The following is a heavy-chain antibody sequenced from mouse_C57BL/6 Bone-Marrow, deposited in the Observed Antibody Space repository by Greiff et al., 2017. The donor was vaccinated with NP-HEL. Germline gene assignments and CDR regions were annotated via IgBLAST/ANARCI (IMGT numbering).Heavy chain of an antibody. CDR1: EYEFPSHD. J-gene: IGHJ1*03. CDR2: INSDGGST. CDR3: ARRGWDGYFDV. D-gene: IGHD4-1*01. Sequence: EVKVVESGGGLVQPGESLKLSCESNEYEFPSHDMSWVRKTPEERLELVAAINSDGGSTYYPDTMERRFIISRDNTKKTLYLQMSSLRSEDTALYYCARRGWDGYFDVWGTGTTVTVSS. V-gene: IGHV5-2*03.